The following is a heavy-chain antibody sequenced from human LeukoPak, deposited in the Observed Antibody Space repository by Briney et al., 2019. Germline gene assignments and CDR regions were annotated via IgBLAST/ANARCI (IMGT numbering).Heavy chain of an antibody. CDR3: ARRVISSSASFDY. D-gene: IGHD6-6*01. V-gene: IGHV4-59*08. CDR1: GGSISGYY. CDR2: IYYSGRT. Sequence: SETLSLTCTVSGGSISGYYWSWLRQPPGKGLEWVGYIYYSGRTNYNPSPKSRVTISVDTSRNQFSPKLSSVTAADTAVYYCARRVISSSASFDYWGQGTLVTVSS. J-gene: IGHJ4*02.